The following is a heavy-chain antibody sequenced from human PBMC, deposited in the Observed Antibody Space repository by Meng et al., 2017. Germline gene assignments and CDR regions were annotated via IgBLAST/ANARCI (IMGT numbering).Heavy chain of an antibody. J-gene: IGHJ3*02. Sequence: SGPTLVKPTQTLTLTCTFSGFSLSTSGMRVSWIRQPPGKALEWLARIDWDADKFYSTSLKTRLTISMDTSKNQVVLTMTNMDPVDTGTYYCAHLVVTGFHIWGQGTMVTVSS. CDR3: AHLVVTGFHI. V-gene: IGHV2-70*04. CDR2: IDWDADK. CDR1: GFSLSTSGMR. D-gene: IGHD2-21*02.